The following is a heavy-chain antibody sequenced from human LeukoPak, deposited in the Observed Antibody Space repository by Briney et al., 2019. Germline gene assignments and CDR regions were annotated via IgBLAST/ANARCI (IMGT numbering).Heavy chain of an antibody. D-gene: IGHD2-2*01. J-gene: IGHJ4*02. CDR3: ARVQGYCSTTSCYPHY. Sequence: ASVRVSCKASGYTLTNYALNWVRQAPGQGLEWMGWINTNTGNPTYAQGFTGRFVFSLDTSVNTAYLQISSLKAEDTAIYYCARVQGYCSTTSCYPHYWGQGTLVTVSS. V-gene: IGHV7-4-1*02. CDR2: INTNTGNP. CDR1: GYTLTNYA.